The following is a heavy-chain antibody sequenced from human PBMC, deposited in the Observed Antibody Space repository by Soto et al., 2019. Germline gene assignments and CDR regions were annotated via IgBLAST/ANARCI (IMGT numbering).Heavy chain of an antibody. V-gene: IGHV4-59*01. J-gene: IGHJ3*02. Sequence: SETLSLTCTVSGGSISSYYWSWIRQPPGKGLEWIGYIYYSGSTNYNPSLKSRVTISVDTSKNQFSLKLSSVTAADTAVYYCATEEGWSAFDIWGQGTMVTVSS. D-gene: IGHD2-15*01. CDR2: IYYSGST. CDR3: ATEEGWSAFDI. CDR1: GGSISSYY.